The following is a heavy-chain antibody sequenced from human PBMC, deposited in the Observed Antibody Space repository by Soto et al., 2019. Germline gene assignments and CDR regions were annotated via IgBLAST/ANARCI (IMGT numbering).Heavy chain of an antibody. CDR3: ARRGTYSSGWDY. Sequence: GESLKISCKGSGYIFTTYWIGWVRQMPGKGLEWMGIIYAADSNTRYSPSFQGPVTISADKSISTAYLQWSSLKASDTAMYYCARRGTYSSGWDYWGQGTLVTVSS. J-gene: IGHJ4*02. V-gene: IGHV5-51*01. CDR1: GYIFTTYW. CDR2: IYAADSNT. D-gene: IGHD6-19*01.